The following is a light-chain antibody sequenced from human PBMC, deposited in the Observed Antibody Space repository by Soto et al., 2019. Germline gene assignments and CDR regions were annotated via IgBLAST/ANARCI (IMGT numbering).Light chain of an antibody. CDR2: EGS. J-gene: IGLJ2*01. Sequence: QSAVTQPASVSGSPGQSITVSCTGTSSGVGSYNLVSWYQQHPGKAPKLMIYEGSKRPSGVSNRFSGSKSGNTASLTISGLQAQDEADYYCCSYAGSSTFLVFGGGTKLTVL. CDR1: SSGVGSYNL. V-gene: IGLV2-23*03. CDR3: CSYAGSSTFLV.